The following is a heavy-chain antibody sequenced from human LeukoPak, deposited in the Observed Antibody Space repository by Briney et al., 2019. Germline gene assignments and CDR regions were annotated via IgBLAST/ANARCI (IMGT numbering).Heavy chain of an antibody. V-gene: IGHV4-4*07. CDR3: VRGPYGSGISNWFDP. CDR2: IYTSGST. CDR1: GGSISSYY. J-gene: IGHJ5*02. Sequence: SETLSLTCTVSGGSISSYYWSWIRQPAGKGLEWIGRIYTSGSTNYNPSLKSRVTMSVDTSKNQFSLRLTSVSAADTAVYYCVRGPYGSGISNWFDPWGQGTQVIVSS. D-gene: IGHD3-10*01.